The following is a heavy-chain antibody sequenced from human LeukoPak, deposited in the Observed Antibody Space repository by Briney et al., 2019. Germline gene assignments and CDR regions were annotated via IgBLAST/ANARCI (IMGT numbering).Heavy chain of an antibody. D-gene: IGHD7-27*01. CDR1: GGSLRGYY. V-gene: IGHV4-34*01. CDR3: ASPTGEATR. J-gene: IGHJ4*02. Sequence: PSETLSLTCAVYGGSLRGYYWSWVRQPPGKGLEWIGEINHSGDTNCNPSLKSRVTMSVDTSKSQFSLKLTSVTAADTAMYYCASPTGEATRWGQGTLVTVSS. CDR2: INHSGDT.